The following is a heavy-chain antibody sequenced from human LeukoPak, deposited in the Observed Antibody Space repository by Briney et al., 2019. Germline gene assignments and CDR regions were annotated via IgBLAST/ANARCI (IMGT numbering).Heavy chain of an antibody. CDR3: ARDRYSSSWRYRATGFDY. J-gene: IGHJ4*02. V-gene: IGHV6-1*01. CDR2: TYYRSKWYN. CDR1: GDSVSSNSAA. Sequence: SQTLSLTCAISGDSVSSNSAAWNWIRQSPSRGLEWLGRTYYRSKWYNDYAVSVKSRITINPDTSKNQFSLQLNSVTPEDTAVYYCARDRYSSSWRYRATGFDYWGQGTLVTVSP. D-gene: IGHD6-13*01.